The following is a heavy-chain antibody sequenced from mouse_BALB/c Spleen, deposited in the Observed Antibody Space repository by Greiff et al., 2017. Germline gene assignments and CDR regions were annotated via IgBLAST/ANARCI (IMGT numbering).Heavy chain of an antibody. V-gene: IGHV7-3*02. D-gene: IGHD3-1*01. J-gene: IGHJ2*01. Sequence: EVMLVESGGGLVQPGGSLRLSCATSGFTFTDYYMSWVRQPPGKALEWLGFIRNKANGYTTEYSASVKGRFTISRDNSQSILYLQMNTLRAEDSATYYCARDIKLSGFDYWGQGTTLTVSS. CDR3: ARDIKLSGFDY. CDR1: GFTFTDYY. CDR2: IRNKANGYTT.